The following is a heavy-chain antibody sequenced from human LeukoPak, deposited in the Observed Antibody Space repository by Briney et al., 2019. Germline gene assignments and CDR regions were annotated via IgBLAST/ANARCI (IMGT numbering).Heavy chain of an antibody. V-gene: IGHV3-7*01. J-gene: IGHJ4*02. CDR1: GFTFSSYW. Sequence: GGSLRLSCAASGFTFSSYWMSWVRQAPGKGLEWVANIKQDGSEKYYVDSVKGRFTISRDNAKNSLYLQMNSLRAEDTAVYYCARDLKRYCSGGSCSDFDYWGRGTLVTVSS. CDR2: IKQDGSEK. D-gene: IGHD2-15*01. CDR3: ARDLKRYCSGGSCSDFDY.